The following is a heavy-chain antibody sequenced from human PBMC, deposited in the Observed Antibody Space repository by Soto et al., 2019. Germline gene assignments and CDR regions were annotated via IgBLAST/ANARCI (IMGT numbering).Heavy chain of an antibody. CDR2: ISYDGSNK. V-gene: IGHV3-30-3*01. CDR1: GFTFSSYA. D-gene: IGHD2-2*02. Sequence: PGGSLRLSCAASGFTFSSYAMHWVRQAPGKGLEWVAVISYDGSNKYYADSVKGRFTISRDNSKNTLYLQMNSLRAEDTAVYYCARALRIPSNWFDPWGQGT. J-gene: IGHJ5*02. CDR3: ARALRIPSNWFDP.